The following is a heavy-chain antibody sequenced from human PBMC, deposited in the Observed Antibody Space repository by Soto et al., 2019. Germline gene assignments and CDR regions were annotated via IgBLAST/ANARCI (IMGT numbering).Heavy chain of an antibody. J-gene: IGHJ6*02. CDR1: EFTVRNNY. CDR3: AGHPDYGDYYYGMDV. V-gene: IGHV3-66*04. Sequence: EVQLVESGGGLVQPGGSLRLSCAISEFTVRNNYMSWVRQAPGKGLEWVSGFYKSGTTYYADSVKGRFSTSRDNSKNTLYLQMNSPRAEDTAVYYCAGHPDYGDYYYGMDVWGHGTTVTVFS. D-gene: IGHD4-17*01. CDR2: FYKSGTT.